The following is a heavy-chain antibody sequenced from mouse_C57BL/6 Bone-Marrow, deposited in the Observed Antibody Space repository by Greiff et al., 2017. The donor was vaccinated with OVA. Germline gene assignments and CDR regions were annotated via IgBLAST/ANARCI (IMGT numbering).Heavy chain of an antibody. Sequence: VQLKQSGPGLVAPSQSLSIPCTVSGFSLTSYGVSWVRQPPGKGLEWLGVIWGDGSTNYHSAFISRLSISKDNSKSQVFLKLNSLQTDDTATYYWAKPSTMIRRAWFAYWGQGTLGTVSA. V-gene: IGHV2-3*01. CDR3: AKPSTMIRRAWFAY. CDR1: GFSLTSYG. J-gene: IGHJ3*01. CDR2: IWGDGST. D-gene: IGHD2-4*01.